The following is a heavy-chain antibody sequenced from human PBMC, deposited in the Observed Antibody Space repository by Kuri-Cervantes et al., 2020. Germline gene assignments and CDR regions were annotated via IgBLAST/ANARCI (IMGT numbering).Heavy chain of an antibody. CDR1: GFTFSSYA. CDR2: VSCDGSEK. Sequence: GGSLRLSCAASGFTFSSYAIHWVRQAPGKGLEWVAFVSCDGSEKNYADSVKGRFTISRDNSKNTLYLQMNSLRAEDTAVYYCARGGSCTNGVCYRYYYGMDVWGQGTAVTVSS. D-gene: IGHD2-8*01. J-gene: IGHJ6*02. CDR3: ARGGSCTNGVCYRYYYGMDV. V-gene: IGHV3-30*04.